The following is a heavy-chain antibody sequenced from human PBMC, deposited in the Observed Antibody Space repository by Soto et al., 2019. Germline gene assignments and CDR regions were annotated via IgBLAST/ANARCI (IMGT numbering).Heavy chain of an antibody. Sequence: SETLSLTCTVSGGSVSSGSYYWSWIRQPPGKGLEWIGYIYYSGSTNYNPSLKSRVTISVDTSKNQFSLKLSSVTAADTAVYYCARGDGYSSGWGAFDIWGQGTMVTVPS. J-gene: IGHJ3*02. V-gene: IGHV4-61*01. CDR2: IYYSGST. D-gene: IGHD6-19*01. CDR1: GGSVSSGSYY. CDR3: ARGDGYSSGWGAFDI.